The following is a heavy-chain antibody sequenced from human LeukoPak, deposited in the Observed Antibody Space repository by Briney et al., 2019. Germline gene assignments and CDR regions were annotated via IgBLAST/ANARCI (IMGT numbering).Heavy chain of an antibody. Sequence: PGGSLRLSCAASGFTFSSYGMHWVRQAPGKGLEWVAFILYDGSNKYYADSAKGRFTISRDNSKNTLYLQMNSLRAEDTAVYYCAKPVQRYCSGGSCYASYFDYWGQGTLVTVSS. V-gene: IGHV3-30*02. CDR2: ILYDGSNK. CDR3: AKPVQRYCSGGSCYASYFDY. CDR1: GFTFSSYG. D-gene: IGHD2-15*01. J-gene: IGHJ4*02.